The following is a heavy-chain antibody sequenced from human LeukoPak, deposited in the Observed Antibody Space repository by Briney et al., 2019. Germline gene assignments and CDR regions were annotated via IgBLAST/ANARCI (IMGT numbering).Heavy chain of an antibody. J-gene: IGHJ6*04. CDR1: GFTVSSNY. CDR2: ILSGGAT. D-gene: IGHD3-16*01. V-gene: IGHV3-53*01. Sequence: GGSLRLSCAASGFTVSSNYMSWVRQAPRKRLEWVLVILSGGATYYADSTKGRFTISRDNSKNPLYLQMKNLRVEHTAVYYWAKGLQGGVGYGVDVWGKGTTVSVSS. CDR3: AKGLQGGVGYGVDV.